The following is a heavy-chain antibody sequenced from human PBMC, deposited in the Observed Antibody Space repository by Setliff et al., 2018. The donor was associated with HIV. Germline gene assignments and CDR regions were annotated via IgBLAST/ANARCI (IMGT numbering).Heavy chain of an antibody. CDR3: ARVITMVWTTFDP. CDR1: GVSTSSSHYY. J-gene: IGHJ5*02. D-gene: IGHD3-10*01. V-gene: IGHV4-39*07. Sequence: SETLSLTCTVSGVSTSSSHYYWGWIRQPPGKGLEWIGEIYHSGGTNYNPSLKSRVTISLDKSKNHFSLELRSVTAADTAVYYCARVITMVWTTFDPWGQGTLVTVSS. CDR2: IYHSGGT.